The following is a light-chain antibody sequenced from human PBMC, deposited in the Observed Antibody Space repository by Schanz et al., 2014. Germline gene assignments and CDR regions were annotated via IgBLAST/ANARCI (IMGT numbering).Light chain of an antibody. CDR2: DAS. V-gene: IGKV1-39*01. CDR1: QSISTY. CDR3: QQYYTYSPEWT. J-gene: IGKJ1*01. Sequence: DIQMTQSPSSLSASVGDRVTLTCRASQSISTYLNWYQQKSGKAPKVLIYDASSLQSGVPSRFSGSGSGTEFTLTISSLQPDDFATYYCQQYYTYSPEWTFGPGTKVEIK.